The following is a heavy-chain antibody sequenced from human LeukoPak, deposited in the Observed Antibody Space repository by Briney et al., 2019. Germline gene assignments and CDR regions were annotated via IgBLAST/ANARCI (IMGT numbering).Heavy chain of an antibody. V-gene: IGHV3-21*01. J-gene: IGHJ3*02. CDR1: GFTFSSYS. D-gene: IGHD3-10*01. CDR3: ASYYYGSGSYEDDAFDI. Sequence: GGSLRLSCAASGFTFSSYSMNWVRQAPGKGLEWVSSISSSSSYIYYADSVKGRFTISRDNAKNSLYLQMNSLRAEDTAVYYCASYYYGSGSYEDDAFDIWGQGTMVTVSS. CDR2: ISSSSSYI.